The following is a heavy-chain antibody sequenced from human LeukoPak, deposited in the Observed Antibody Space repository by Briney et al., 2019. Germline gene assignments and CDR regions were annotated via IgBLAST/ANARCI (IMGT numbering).Heavy chain of an antibody. CDR1: GFTFSSYS. D-gene: IGHD3-10*02. J-gene: IGHJ6*04. CDR2: ISSSGSTI. V-gene: IGHV3-48*04. Sequence: PGGSLRLSCAASGFTFSSYSINWVRQAPGKGLEWVSSISSSGSTIYYADSVKGRFTISRDNATNSLYLQMSSLRAEDTAVYYCAELGITMIGGVWGKGTTVTISS. CDR3: AELGITMIGGV.